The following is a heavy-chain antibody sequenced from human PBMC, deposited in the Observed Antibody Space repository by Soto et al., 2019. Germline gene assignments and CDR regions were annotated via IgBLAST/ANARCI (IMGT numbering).Heavy chain of an antibody. V-gene: IGHV3-23*01. CDR1: GFTFSSYA. Sequence: GGSLRLSCAASGFTFSSYAMSWVRQAPGKGLEWVSAISGSGGSTYYADSVKGRFTISRDNSKNTLYLQMNSLRAEDTAVYSCAKRPPSRAAAGTAFDIWGQGTMVTVSS. CDR2: ISGSGGST. J-gene: IGHJ3*02. CDR3: AKRPPSRAAAGTAFDI. D-gene: IGHD6-13*01.